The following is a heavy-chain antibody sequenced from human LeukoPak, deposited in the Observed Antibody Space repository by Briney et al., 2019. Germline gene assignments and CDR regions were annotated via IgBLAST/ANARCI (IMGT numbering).Heavy chain of an antibody. D-gene: IGHD2-15*01. V-gene: IGHV3-21*01. CDR1: GFTFSNYA. Sequence: PGGSLRLSCAASGFTFSNYAMSWVRQAPGKGLEWVSSISSSSYIYYADSVKGRFTISRDNAKNSLYLQMNSLRAEDTAVYYCASFSATRVRWFDPWGQGTLVTVSS. CDR2: ISSSSYI. J-gene: IGHJ5*02. CDR3: ASFSATRVRWFDP.